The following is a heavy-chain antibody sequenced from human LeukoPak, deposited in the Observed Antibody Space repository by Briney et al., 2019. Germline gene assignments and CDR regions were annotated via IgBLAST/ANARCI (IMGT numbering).Heavy chain of an antibody. CDR1: GFTFSNYG. J-gene: IGHJ3*02. D-gene: IGHD3-9*01. Sequence: GRSLRLSCAASGFTFSNYGMHWVRQAPGKGLEWVSSISSSGTYVYYADSVKGRFTISRDNAKNSLSLQMNSLRADDAAVYYCARASSKQLAGYLPDGFDIWGQGTMVTVSS. CDR3: ARASSKQLAGYLPDGFDI. V-gene: IGHV3-21*01. CDR2: ISSSGTYV.